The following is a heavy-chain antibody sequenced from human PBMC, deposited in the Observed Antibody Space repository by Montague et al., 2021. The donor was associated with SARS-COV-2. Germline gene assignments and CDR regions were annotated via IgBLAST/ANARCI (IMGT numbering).Heavy chain of an antibody. CDR2: IYHSGST. V-gene: IGHV4-39*01. CDR1: GGSISSTSYY. CDR3: ARHRDNLGSLNWFAP. Sequence: SETLSLTCTVSGGSISSTSYYWGWIRQSPGKGLEWIGSIYHSGSTYYSPSLRSRVTRSVDTSKNQFSLKLSSVTAADTAVYFCARHRDNLGSLNWFAPWGPGTLVTGSS. J-gene: IGHJ5*02. D-gene: IGHD3-16*01.